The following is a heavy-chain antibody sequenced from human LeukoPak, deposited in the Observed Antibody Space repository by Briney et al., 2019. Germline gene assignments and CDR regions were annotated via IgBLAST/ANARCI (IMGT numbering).Heavy chain of an antibody. CDR1: GGTFSSYT. CDR3: ARDMGYCSSTSCYRIDYYYYYGMDV. J-gene: IGHJ6*02. D-gene: IGHD2-2*01. Sequence: GASVKVSCKASGGTFSSYTISWVRPAPGQGLEWMGRIIPILGIANYAQKFQGRVTITADKSTSTAYMELSSLRSEYTAVYYCARDMGYCSSTSCYRIDYYYYYGMDVWGQGTKVTVSS. V-gene: IGHV1-69*04. CDR2: IIPILGIA.